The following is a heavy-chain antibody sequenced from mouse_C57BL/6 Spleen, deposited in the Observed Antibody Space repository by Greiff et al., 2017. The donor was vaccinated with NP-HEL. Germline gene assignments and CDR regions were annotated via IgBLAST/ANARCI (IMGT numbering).Heavy chain of an antibody. CDR1: GFTFSSYG. Sequence: EVKLVESGGDLVKPGGSLKLSCAASGFTFSSYGMSWVRQTPDKRLEWVATISSGGSYTYYPDSVKGRFTISRDNAKNTLYLQMSSLKSEDTAMYYCARQERARAMDYWGQGTSVTVSS. CDR3: ARQERARAMDY. V-gene: IGHV5-6*02. J-gene: IGHJ4*01. CDR2: ISSGGSYT.